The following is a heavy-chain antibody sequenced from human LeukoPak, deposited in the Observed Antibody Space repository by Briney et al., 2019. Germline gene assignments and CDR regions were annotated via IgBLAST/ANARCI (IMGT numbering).Heavy chain of an antibody. CDR2: ISSSGSTI. CDR1: GFTFSDYH. CDR3: ARDRFFVVATITEYYFDY. V-gene: IGHV3-11*04. D-gene: IGHD5-12*01. Sequence: PGGSLRLSCAASGFTFSDYHMSWIRQAPGKGLEWVSYISSSGSTIYYADSVKGRFTISRDNAKNSLYLQMDSLRAEDTAVYYCARDRFFVVATITEYYFDYWGQGTLVTVSS. J-gene: IGHJ4*02.